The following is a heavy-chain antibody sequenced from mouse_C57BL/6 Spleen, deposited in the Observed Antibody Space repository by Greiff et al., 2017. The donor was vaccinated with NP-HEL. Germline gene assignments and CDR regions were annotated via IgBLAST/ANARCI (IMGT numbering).Heavy chain of an antibody. D-gene: IGHD1-1*01. CDR3: ARSPYYYGSSPFDY. Sequence: EVQLVESGGGLVQPGGSLSLSCAASGFTFTDYYMSWVRQPPGKALEWLGFIRNKANGYTTEYSASVKGRFTISRDNSQSILYLQMNALRAEDSATYYCARSPYYYGSSPFDYWGQGTTLTVSS. V-gene: IGHV7-3*01. CDR1: GFTFTDYY. CDR2: IRNKANGYTT. J-gene: IGHJ2*01.